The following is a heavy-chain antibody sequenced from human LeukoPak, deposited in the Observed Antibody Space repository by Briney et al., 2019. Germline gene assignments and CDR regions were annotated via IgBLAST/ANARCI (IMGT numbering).Heavy chain of an antibody. CDR2: ISSSTTHI. D-gene: IGHD3-3*01. V-gene: IGHV3-21*04. Sequence: GGSLRLSCAASGFTFSSYSMNWVRQAPGKGLEWVSSISSSTTHIYYADSVKGRFTISRDNAKNSLYLQMNSLRAEDTAVYYCAKDAGDYDFWSGKYYYYMDVWGKGTTVTVSS. J-gene: IGHJ6*03. CDR1: GFTFSSYS. CDR3: AKDAGDYDFWSGKYYYYMDV.